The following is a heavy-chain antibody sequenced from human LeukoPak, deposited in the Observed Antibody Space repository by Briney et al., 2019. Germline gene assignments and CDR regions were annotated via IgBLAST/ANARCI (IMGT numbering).Heavy chain of an antibody. D-gene: IGHD4-17*01. CDR3: ARSAGYDYGDYIDY. J-gene: IGHJ4*02. CDR1: GFTFSSYW. Sequence: GGSLRLSCAASGFTFSSYWMSWVRQAPGKGLEWVANIKQDGSEKYYVDSVKGRFTISRDNAKNSLYLQMNSLRAEDMALYYCARSAGYDYGDYIDYWGQGTLVTVSS. V-gene: IGHV3-7*03. CDR2: IKQDGSEK.